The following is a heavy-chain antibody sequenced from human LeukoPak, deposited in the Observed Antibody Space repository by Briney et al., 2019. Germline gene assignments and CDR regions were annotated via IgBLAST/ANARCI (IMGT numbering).Heavy chain of an antibody. CDR3: ARSGYSYGLEVYFDY. CDR1: GGTFSSYA. D-gene: IGHD5-18*01. CDR2: IIPIFGTA. Sequence: SVKVSCKASGGTFSSYAISWVRQAPGQGLEWMGRIIPIFGTANYAQKFQGRVTITTDESTSTAYMELSSLRSEDTAVYYRARSGYSYGLEVYFDYWGQGTLVTVSS. J-gene: IGHJ4*02. V-gene: IGHV1-69*05.